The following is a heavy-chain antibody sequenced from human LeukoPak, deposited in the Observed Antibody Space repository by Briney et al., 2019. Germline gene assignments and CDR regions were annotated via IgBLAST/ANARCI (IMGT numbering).Heavy chain of an antibody. Sequence: RGSLRLSCAASGFTFSSYSMNWVRQAPGKGLEWVSSIRSSSYTYYADSVKGRFTISRDNAKNSLYLQMNSLTPEDTAVYYCAGAKDDFCDYWGQGTLVTVSS. CDR3: AGAKDDFCDY. V-gene: IGHV3-21*01. CDR1: GFTFSSYS. CDR2: IRSSSYT. J-gene: IGHJ4*02. D-gene: IGHD3/OR15-3a*01.